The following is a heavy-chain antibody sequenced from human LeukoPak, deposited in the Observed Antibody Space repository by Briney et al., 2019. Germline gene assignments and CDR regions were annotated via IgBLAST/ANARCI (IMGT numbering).Heavy chain of an antibody. CDR3: AKRGVVIRVILVGFQKEAYYFDS. D-gene: IGHD3-22*01. J-gene: IGHJ4*02. CDR1: GITLSNYG. V-gene: IGHV3-23*01. CDR2: ISDSGGST. Sequence: GGSLRLSCAVSGITLSNYGMSWVRQAPGKGLEWVAGISDSGGSTNYADSVKGRFTISRDNHKNTLYLQMNSLRAEDTAVYFCAKRGVVIRVILVGFQKEAYYFDSWGQGALVTVSS.